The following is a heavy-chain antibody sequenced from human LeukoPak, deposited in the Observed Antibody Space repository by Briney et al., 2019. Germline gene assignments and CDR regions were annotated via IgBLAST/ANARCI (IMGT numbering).Heavy chain of an antibody. CDR3: ARGVGATLLFDY. V-gene: IGHV4-59*01. J-gene: IGHJ4*02. CDR1: GGSISSYY. CDR2: IYYSGST. Sequence: KPSETLSLTCTVSGGSISSYYWSWIRQPPGKGLEWIGYIYYSGSTNYNPSLKSRVTISVDTSKNQFSLKLSSVTAADTAVYYCARGVGATLLFDYWGQGTLVTVSS. D-gene: IGHD1-26*01.